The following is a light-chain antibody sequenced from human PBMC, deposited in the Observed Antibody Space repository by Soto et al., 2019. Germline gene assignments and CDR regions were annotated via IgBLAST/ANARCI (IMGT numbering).Light chain of an antibody. V-gene: IGLV1-40*01. J-gene: IGLJ2*01. Sequence: QSVLTQPPSVSGAPGQRVTISCTGSSSNIGAGYDVHWYQQLPGTAPKLLIYGNCNRPSGVPDRFSGSKSGTSASLAITGLQAEDEADYYCQSYDSSLSGDVVFGGGTKVTVL. CDR3: QSYDSSLSGDVV. CDR2: GNC. CDR1: SSNIGAGYD.